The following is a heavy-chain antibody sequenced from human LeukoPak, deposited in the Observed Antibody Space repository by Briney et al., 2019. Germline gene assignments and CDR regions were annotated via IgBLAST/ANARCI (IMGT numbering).Heavy chain of an antibody. CDR3: ARATDQRYYDILTGNHYYYYMDV. J-gene: IGHJ6*03. CDR1: GFTFSSYW. V-gene: IGHV3-7*01. Sequence: GGSLRLSCAASGFTFSSYWMSWVRQAPGKGLEWVANIKQDGSEKYYVDSVKGRFTISRDNAKNSLYLQMNSLRAEDTAVYYCARATDQRYYDILTGNHYYYYMDVWGKGTTVTVSS. D-gene: IGHD3-9*01. CDR2: IKQDGSEK.